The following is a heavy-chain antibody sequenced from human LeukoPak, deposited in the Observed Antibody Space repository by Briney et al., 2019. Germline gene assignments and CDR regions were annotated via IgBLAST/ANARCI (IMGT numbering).Heavy chain of an antibody. Sequence: PSETLSLTCAVYGGSFSGYSWSWIRQSPGKGLEWIGEINHSGSTDYNPSLKSRVTISVDTSKNQFSLKLSSVTAADTAVYYCASRYYYGSGSPNWGQGTLVTVSS. V-gene: IGHV4-34*01. CDR3: ASRYYYGSGSPN. CDR1: GGSFSGYS. CDR2: INHSGST. J-gene: IGHJ4*02. D-gene: IGHD3-10*01.